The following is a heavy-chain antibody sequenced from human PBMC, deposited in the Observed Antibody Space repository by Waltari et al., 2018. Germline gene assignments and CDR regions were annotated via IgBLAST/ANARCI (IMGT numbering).Heavy chain of an antibody. CDR3: VRDSSGTY. CDR1: GFTFSSHW. J-gene: IGHJ4*02. Sequence: EVQLVESGGGLVQPGGSLRLACAATGFTFSSHWRYWVRQTPGKGLVWGSGINSDGSSTSYADSVKGRVTISRDNAKNTLYLQMNSLRAEDTAVYYCVRDSSGTYWGQGTQVTVSS. D-gene: IGHD3-22*01. V-gene: IGHV3-74*01. CDR2: INSDGSST.